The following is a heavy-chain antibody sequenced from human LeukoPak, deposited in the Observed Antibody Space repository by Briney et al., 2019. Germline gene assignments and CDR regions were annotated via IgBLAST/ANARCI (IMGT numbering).Heavy chain of an antibody. CDR3: AKGPQLLSFGGDAFDI. D-gene: IGHD3-10*01. Sequence: PGGSLRLSCAASGFTFSSYGMHWVRQAPGKGLEWVAFIRYDGTNKYYADSVKGRFTVSRDNSQNTLYLQMNSLRTDDTAVYYCAKGPQLLSFGGDAFDIWGQGTMVTVSS. CDR2: IRYDGTNK. V-gene: IGHV3-30*02. CDR1: GFTFSSYG. J-gene: IGHJ3*02.